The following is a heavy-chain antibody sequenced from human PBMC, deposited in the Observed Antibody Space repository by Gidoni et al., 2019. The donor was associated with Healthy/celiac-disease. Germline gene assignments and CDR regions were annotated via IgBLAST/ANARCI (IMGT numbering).Heavy chain of an antibody. CDR2: IWDDGSNK. D-gene: IGHD5-18*01. Sequence: QVQLVESAGGVVNPGRSLRLPCAASVFPFSRYGMPWVRQAPGKGLGWVAVIWDDGSNKYYADSGKGRVTISRDNSKNTLYLQMNSLRAEDTAVYYCARDKNTARPFDYWGQGTLVTVSS. J-gene: IGHJ4*02. CDR3: ARDKNTARPFDY. V-gene: IGHV3-33*01. CDR1: VFPFSRYG.